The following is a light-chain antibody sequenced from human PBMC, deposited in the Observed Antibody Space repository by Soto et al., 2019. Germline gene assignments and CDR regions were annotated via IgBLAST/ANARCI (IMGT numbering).Light chain of an antibody. CDR2: GAS. Sequence: EIVMTQSPATLSVSPGARATLSCRASQSIGNNLAWYQQQPGQAPRLLIYGASTTASGIPARFSGSGSGTEFTLTISSLQSEDFAVYYCLHYKDWPRWTFGQGTK. V-gene: IGKV3-15*01. J-gene: IGKJ1*01. CDR3: LHYKDWPRWT. CDR1: QSIGNN.